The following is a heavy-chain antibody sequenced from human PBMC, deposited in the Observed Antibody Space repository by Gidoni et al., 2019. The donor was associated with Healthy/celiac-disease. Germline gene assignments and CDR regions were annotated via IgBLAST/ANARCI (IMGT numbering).Heavy chain of an antibody. CDR1: GFTFSSYW. CDR2: IKQDGSEK. CDR3: ARDRGSWLAASDY. V-gene: IGHV3-7*01. J-gene: IGHJ4*02. D-gene: IGHD6-13*01. Sequence: EVQLVESGGGLVQPGGSLRLPCAASGFTFSSYWMSWVRQAPGKGLEWVANIKQDGSEKYYVDSVKGRFTIFRDNAKNSLYLQMNSLRAEDTAVYYCARDRGSWLAASDYWGQGTLVTVSS.